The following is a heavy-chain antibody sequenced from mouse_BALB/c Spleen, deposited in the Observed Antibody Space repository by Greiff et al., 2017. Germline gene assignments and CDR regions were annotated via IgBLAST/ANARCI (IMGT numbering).Heavy chain of an antibody. V-gene: IGHV14-1*02. Sequence: VQLKQSGAELVRPGALVKLSCKASGFNIKDYYMHWVKQRPEQGLEWIGWIDPENGNTIYDPKFQGKASITADTSSNTAYLQLSSLTSEDTAVYYCARDSRFYFDYWGQGTTLTVSS. J-gene: IGHJ2*01. D-gene: IGHD1-1*01. CDR3: ARDSRFYFDY. CDR1: GFNIKDYY. CDR2: IDPENGNT.